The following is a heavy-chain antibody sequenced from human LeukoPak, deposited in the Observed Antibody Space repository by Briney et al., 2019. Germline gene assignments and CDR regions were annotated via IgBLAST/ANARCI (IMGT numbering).Heavy chain of an antibody. CDR1: GGSISSGTNY. Sequence: SETLSLTCTVSGGSISSGTNYWNWIRQPAGKGPEWIGRIYTSGSTNYNPSLKSRVTISVDTSKNQFSLKLNSVTAADTAVYYCARLRRSRLAEFDYWGQGTLVTVSS. D-gene: IGHD3-3*02. J-gene: IGHJ4*02. CDR3: ARLRRSRLAEFDY. CDR2: IYTSGST. V-gene: IGHV4-61*02.